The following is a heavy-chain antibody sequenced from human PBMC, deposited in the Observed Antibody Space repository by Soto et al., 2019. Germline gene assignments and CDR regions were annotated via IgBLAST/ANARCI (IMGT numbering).Heavy chain of an antibody. V-gene: IGHV3-23*01. J-gene: IGHJ4*02. CDR1: GFTFSSYA. D-gene: IGHD2-2*01. Sequence: PGGSLRLSCAASGFTFSSYAMSWVRQAPGKGLEWVSAISGSGGSTYYADSVKGRFTISRDNSKNTLYLQMNSLRAEDTAVYYCAKVGKGIVVVPDAIQYWGQGTLVTVSS. CDR2: ISGSGGST. CDR3: AKVGKGIVVVPDAIQY.